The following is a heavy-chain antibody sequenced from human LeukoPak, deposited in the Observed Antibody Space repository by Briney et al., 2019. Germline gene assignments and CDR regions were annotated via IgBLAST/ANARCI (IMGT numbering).Heavy chain of an antibody. CDR2: INPNSGGT. Sequence: ASVKVSCKASGYTFTGYYIHWVRQAPGQGLEWMGWINPNSGGTSYAQKFQGRVTMTRDTSTSTVYMELSSLRPEDTAVYYCARVGATTDFDYWGQGTLVTVSS. D-gene: IGHD1-26*01. J-gene: IGHJ4*02. CDR3: ARVGATTDFDY. CDR1: GYTFTGYY. V-gene: IGHV1-2*02.